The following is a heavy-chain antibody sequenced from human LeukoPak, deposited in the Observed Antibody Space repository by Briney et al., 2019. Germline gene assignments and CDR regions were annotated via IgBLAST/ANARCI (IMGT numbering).Heavy chain of an antibody. V-gene: IGHV3-21*01. CDR3: ARAVVSIAVASSYDY. J-gene: IGHJ4*02. Sequence: GGSLRLSCAASGFTFSSYSMNWVRQAPGKGLEWVSSISSSSSYIYYADSVKGRYTISRDNAKNSLYLQMNSLRAEDTAVYYCARAVVSIAVASSYDYWGQGTLVTVSS. D-gene: IGHD6-19*01. CDR1: GFTFSSYS. CDR2: ISSSSSYI.